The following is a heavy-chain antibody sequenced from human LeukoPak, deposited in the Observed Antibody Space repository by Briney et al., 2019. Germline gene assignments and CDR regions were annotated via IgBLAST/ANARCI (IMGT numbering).Heavy chain of an antibody. CDR2: IYYSGST. CDR3: ARPYSSTSRGTFDI. V-gene: IGHV4-39*07. D-gene: IGHD6-13*01. Sequence: SETLSLTCTVSGGSISSISYYWGWIRQPPGKGLEWIGYIYYSGSTYYNPSLKSRVTISVDTSKNQFSLKLSSVTAADTAVYYCARPYSSTSRGTFDIWGQGTMVTVSS. CDR1: GGSISSISYY. J-gene: IGHJ3*02.